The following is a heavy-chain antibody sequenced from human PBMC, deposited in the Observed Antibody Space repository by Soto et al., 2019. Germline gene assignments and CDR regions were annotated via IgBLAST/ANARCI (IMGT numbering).Heavy chain of an antibody. J-gene: IGHJ6*02. CDR2: ISAYNGNT. CDR3: AVLTYYYDSSGYMYYYYGMDV. V-gene: IGHV1-18*01. D-gene: IGHD3-22*01. CDR1: GYTFTSYG. Sequence: QVQLVQSGAEVKKPGASVKVSCKASGYTFTSYGISWVRQAPGQGLEWMGWISAYNGNTNYAQKLQGRVTMTTDTSTSTAYMELRSLRSDDTAVYYCAVLTYYYDSSGYMYYYYGMDVWGQGTTVTVSS.